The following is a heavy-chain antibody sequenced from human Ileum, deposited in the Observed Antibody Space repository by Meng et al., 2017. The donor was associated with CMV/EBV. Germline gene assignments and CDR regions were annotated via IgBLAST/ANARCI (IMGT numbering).Heavy chain of an antibody. CDR1: GFTFGDYA. CDR2: IKSKFYGGTT. J-gene: IGHJ4*02. Sequence: GESLKTFCTASGFTFGDYAMSWVRQAPGKGLEWIGFIKSKFYGGTTESAASVKGRFTISRDDSKSIAYLQMNSLKTEDTAVYYCTRDTRYCGSTSCYSDHWGQGTLVTVSS. V-gene: IGHV3-49*04. D-gene: IGHD2-2*02. CDR3: TRDTRYCGSTSCYSDH.